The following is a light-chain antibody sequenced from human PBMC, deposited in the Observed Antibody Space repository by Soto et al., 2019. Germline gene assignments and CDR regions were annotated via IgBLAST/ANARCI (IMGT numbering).Light chain of an antibody. V-gene: IGLV2-14*03. CDR2: DVT. CDR3: SSYTSTNTLV. CDR1: RSDVGGYNF. Sequence: QSALTQPASVSGSPGQSITISCTGTRSDVGGYNFVSWYQHHPGKVPKLLIYDVTHRPSGVSNRFSGSKSANTASLTISGLQAEDEADYYCSSYTSTNTLVFGGGTQLTVL. J-gene: IGLJ2*01.